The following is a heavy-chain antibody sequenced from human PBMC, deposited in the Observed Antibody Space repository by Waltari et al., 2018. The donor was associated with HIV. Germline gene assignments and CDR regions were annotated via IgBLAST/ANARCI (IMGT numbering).Heavy chain of an antibody. CDR2: IIPIFGST. J-gene: IGHJ6*02. V-gene: IGHV1-69*13. CDR1: GGTFSNYA. CDR3: ASTVYRGDYYYYGMDV. D-gene: IGHD4-17*01. Sequence: QVQLVQSGAEVKKPGSSVKVSCKASGGTFSNYAISWVRQAPGQGLEWMGGIIPIFGSTNVAQNGQGRVTITADESTSTAYMELSSLRSEDTAVYYCASTVYRGDYYYYGMDVWGQGTTVTVSS.